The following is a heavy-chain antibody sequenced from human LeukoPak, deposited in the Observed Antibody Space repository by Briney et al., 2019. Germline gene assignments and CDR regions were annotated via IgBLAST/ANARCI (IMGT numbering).Heavy chain of an antibody. J-gene: IGHJ5*02. CDR3: ARHTPTGGYYWFDP. CDR1: GGSISSGSYY. D-gene: IGHD3-10*01. CDR2: IYYRGGT. Sequence: SETLSLTCTVSGGSISSGSYYWSWIRQPPGKGLEWIGYIYYRGGTNYNPSLKSRATISLDTSKNQLSLRLIFVTAADTAVYYCARHTPTGGYYWFDPWGQGTLVTVSS. V-gene: IGHV4-61*01.